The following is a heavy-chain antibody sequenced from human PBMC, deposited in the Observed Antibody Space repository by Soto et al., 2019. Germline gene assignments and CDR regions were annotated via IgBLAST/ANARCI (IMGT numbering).Heavy chain of an antibody. D-gene: IGHD6-19*01. J-gene: IGHJ4*02. Sequence: SXKVSCKASGYTXSSYGISWVRQAPGQGLEWMGWISAYNGNTNYAQKLQGRFTMTTDTSTSTAYIELRSLRSYDTAVYYCARGSDEEAIAVAGTLDYWGQGTLAPVSS. CDR1: GYTXSSYG. V-gene: IGHV1-18*01. CDR2: ISAYNGNT. CDR3: ARGSDEEAIAVAGTLDY.